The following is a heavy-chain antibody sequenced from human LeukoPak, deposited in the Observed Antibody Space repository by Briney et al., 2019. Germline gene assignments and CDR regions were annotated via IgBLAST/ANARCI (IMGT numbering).Heavy chain of an antibody. CDR3: ARDDSGSYYY. D-gene: IGHD1-26*01. CDR1: GGTFSSYA. Sequence: GASVKVSCKASGGTFSSYAISWVRQAPGQGLEWMGRIIPIFGTANYAQKFQGRVTITANKSTSTAYMELSSLRSEDTAVYYCARDDSGSYYYWGQGTLVTVSS. V-gene: IGHV1-69*06. CDR2: IIPIFGTA. J-gene: IGHJ4*02.